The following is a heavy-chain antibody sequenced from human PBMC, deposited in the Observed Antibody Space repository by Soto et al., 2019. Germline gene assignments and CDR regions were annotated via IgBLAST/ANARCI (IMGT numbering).Heavy chain of an antibody. J-gene: IGHJ4*02. Sequence: QVQLVQSGAEEKKPGASVKVSCKASGYTFTSYAMHWVRQAPGQRLEWMGWINAGNGNTKYSQKFQGRVTITRDTSASPVYMELSSLRSEDTSVYYCARVSGWYLLDYWGQGTRVTVSS. CDR2: INAGNGNT. D-gene: IGHD6-19*01. V-gene: IGHV1-3*05. CDR3: ARVSGWYLLDY. CDR1: GYTFTSYA.